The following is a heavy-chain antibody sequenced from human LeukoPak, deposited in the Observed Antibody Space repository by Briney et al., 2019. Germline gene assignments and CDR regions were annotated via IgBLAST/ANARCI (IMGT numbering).Heavy chain of an antibody. CDR2: IKQDGSDK. V-gene: IGHV3-7*01. Sequence: GGSLRLSCEASGFTFSTYWMSWVRQVPGKELEWVASIKQDGSDKYHMESVKGRFTISKDNAKNSLYLQMNSLGAQDTAVYYCARDKGSVTLDYWGQGTQVTVSS. J-gene: IGHJ4*02. CDR1: GFTFSTYW. CDR3: ARDKGSVTLDY. D-gene: IGHD4-23*01.